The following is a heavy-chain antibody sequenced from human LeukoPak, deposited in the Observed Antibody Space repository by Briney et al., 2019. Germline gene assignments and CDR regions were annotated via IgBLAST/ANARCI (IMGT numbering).Heavy chain of an antibody. CDR1: GFTLSSYS. J-gene: IGHJ3*02. Sequence: PGGSLRLSCAASGFTLSSYSMNWVRQAPGKGPEWVSYISSSSSTIYYADSVKGRFTISRDNAKNSLYLQMNSLRAEDTAVYYCAKYYRARGAFDIWGQGTMVTVSS. CDR2: ISSSSSTI. CDR3: AKYYRARGAFDI. V-gene: IGHV3-48*01. D-gene: IGHD3-10*01.